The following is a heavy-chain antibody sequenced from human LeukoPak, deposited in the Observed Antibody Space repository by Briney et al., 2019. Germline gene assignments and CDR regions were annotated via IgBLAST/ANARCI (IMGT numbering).Heavy chain of an antibody. J-gene: IGHJ4*02. CDR3: TRGSGWYHY. V-gene: IGHV3-49*04. CDR2: IRSKAYGGTT. CDR1: GFTFGDYA. Sequence: GSLRLSCTASGFTFGDYAMSWVRQAPGKGLEWVGFIRSKAYGGTTEYAASVKGRFTISRDDSKSIAYLQMNSLKTEDTAVYYCTRGSGWYHYWGQGTLVTVSS. D-gene: IGHD6-19*01.